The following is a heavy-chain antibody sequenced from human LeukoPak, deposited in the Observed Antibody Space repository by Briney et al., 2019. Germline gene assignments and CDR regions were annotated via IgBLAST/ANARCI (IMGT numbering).Heavy chain of an antibody. CDR1: GFTVSSNF. V-gene: IGHV3-53*01. J-gene: IGHJ6*02. Sequence: GGSLRLSCAASGFTVSSNFVTWVRQAPGKGLEWLSIIYSGGGTDYADSVKGRFTISRDNAKNSLYLQMNSLRAEDTAVYYCARDLNCSGGSCYSGYVWGQGTTVTVSS. CDR2: IYSGGGT. CDR3: ARDLNCSGGSCYSGYV. D-gene: IGHD2-15*01.